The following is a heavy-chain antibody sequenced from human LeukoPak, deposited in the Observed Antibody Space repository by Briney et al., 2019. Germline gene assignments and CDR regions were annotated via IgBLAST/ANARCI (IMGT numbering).Heavy chain of an antibody. CDR2: IHPNNGDT. Sequence: VASVKVACKAFGHAFSAFYIHWVRQAPGEGLQWMGRIHPNNGDTKYTQKFQGRVSMTRDTSITTAYLELSRLTSDDTAAYYCATFTAPRNAFDLWGQGTMVTVSS. V-gene: IGHV1-2*06. D-gene: IGHD3-16*01. CDR1: GHAFSAFY. J-gene: IGHJ3*01. CDR3: ATFTAPRNAFDL.